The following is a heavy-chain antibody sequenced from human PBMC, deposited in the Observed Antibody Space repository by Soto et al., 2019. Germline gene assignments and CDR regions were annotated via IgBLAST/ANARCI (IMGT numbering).Heavy chain of an antibody. CDR3: ARAPIAPYGMDV. D-gene: IGHD6-13*01. CDR1: GGSFSGYY. J-gene: IGHJ6*02. CDR2: INHSGST. Sequence: PSETLSLTCAVYGGSFSGYYWSWIRQPPGKGLEWIGEINHSGSTNYNPSLKSRVTISVDTSKNQFSLKLSSVTAADTAVYYCARAPIAPYGMDVWGQGTTVTAP. V-gene: IGHV4-34*01.